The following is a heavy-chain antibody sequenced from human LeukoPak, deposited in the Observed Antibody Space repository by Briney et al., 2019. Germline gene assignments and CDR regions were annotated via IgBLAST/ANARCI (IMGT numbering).Heavy chain of an antibody. V-gene: IGHV4-59*01. D-gene: IGHD6-13*01. CDR3: ARGPLIAAAGTW. CDR1: GGSISSYF. J-gene: IGHJ4*02. CDR2: IYHSGST. Sequence: SETLSLTCTVSGGSISSYFWSWIRQPPGKGLEWIGYIYHSGSTNYNPSLKSRVTISVDTSKKQFSLRLNSVTVADTAVYYCARGPLIAAAGTWWGQGTLVTVSS.